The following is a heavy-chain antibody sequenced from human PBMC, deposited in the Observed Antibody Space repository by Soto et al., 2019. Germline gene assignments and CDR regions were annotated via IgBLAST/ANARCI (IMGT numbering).Heavy chain of an antibody. J-gene: IGHJ6*02. CDR2: ISSYNGDT. D-gene: IGHD1-1*01. CDR3: ARGTVTGSEYNYYYYGMDV. CDR1: GYTFTRSG. Sequence: GASVKVSCKASGYTFTRSGISWVRQAPRQGPEWMGWISSYNGDTNYAQTFQGRVTMTTDTSTSTAYMELRSLRSDDTAVYYCARGTVTGSEYNYYYYGMDVWGQGTTVTVSS. V-gene: IGHV1-18*01.